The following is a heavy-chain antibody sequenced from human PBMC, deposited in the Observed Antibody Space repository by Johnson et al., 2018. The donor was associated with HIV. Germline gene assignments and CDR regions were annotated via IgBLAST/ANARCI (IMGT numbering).Heavy chain of an antibody. Sequence: VQLVESGGGLVKPGGSLRLSCAASGFNFSDYYMTWIRQAPGKGLEWVSTISGSGGSTYYADSVKGRFTISRDNSKNTLYLQMNSLRAEDTAVYYCARDGVYSSPHDAFDIWGQGTMVTVSS. J-gene: IGHJ3*02. CDR2: ISGSGGST. CDR1: GFNFSDYY. V-gene: IGHV3-23*04. CDR3: ARDGVYSSPHDAFDI. D-gene: IGHD6-13*01.